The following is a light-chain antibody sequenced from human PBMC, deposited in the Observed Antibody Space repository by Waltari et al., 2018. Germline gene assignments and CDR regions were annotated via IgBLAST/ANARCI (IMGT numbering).Light chain of an antibody. Sequence: QSALTQPASVSGSPGQSIAISCTGTSSDIGAYNFVSWYQQHPGKAPKLMIHDVSNRPAGVSNRFSGSKSGNTASLTISGLQTEDEAYYYCSSYTISRTRVFGGGTKLTVL. V-gene: IGLV2-14*03. CDR3: SSYTISRTRV. CDR1: SSDIGAYNF. J-gene: IGLJ3*02. CDR2: DVS.